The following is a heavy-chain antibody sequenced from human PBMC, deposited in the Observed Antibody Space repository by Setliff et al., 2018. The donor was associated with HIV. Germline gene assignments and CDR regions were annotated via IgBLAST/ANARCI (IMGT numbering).Heavy chain of an antibody. J-gene: IGHJ4*02. CDR1: GFIFSNAR. Sequence: GGSLRLSCAASGFIFSNARMNWVRQVPGKGLEWVGHIKKKGDGGTTEYATPVKGRFTISRDDSENMLYLQMNDLKTEDTAVYYCTRELAVPGTSFFDYWGQGTLVTVSS. CDR3: TRELAVPGTSFFDY. CDR2: IKKKGDGGTT. D-gene: IGHD6-19*01. V-gene: IGHV3-15*01.